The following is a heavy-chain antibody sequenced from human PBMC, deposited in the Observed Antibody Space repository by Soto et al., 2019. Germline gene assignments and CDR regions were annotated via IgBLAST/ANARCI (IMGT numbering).Heavy chain of an antibody. CDR3: ARTAAAGKYYYGMDV. CDR2: IYPGDSDT. V-gene: IGHV5-51*01. D-gene: IGHD6-13*01. J-gene: IGHJ6*02. Sequence: PGESLKISCKGSGYSFTSYWIGWVRQIPWKGLELMGIIYPGDSDTRYSPSFQGQVTISADKSISTAYLQWSSLKASDTAMYYCARTAAAGKYYYGMDVWGQGTTVTVSS. CDR1: GYSFTSYW.